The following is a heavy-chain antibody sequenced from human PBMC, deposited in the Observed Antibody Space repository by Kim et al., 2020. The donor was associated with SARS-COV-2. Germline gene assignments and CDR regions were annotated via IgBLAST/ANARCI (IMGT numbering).Heavy chain of an antibody. CDR2: IYYSGST. Sequence: SETLSLTCTVSGGSISSSSYYWGWIRQPPGKGLEWIGSIYYSGSTYYNPSLKSRVTISVDTSKNQFSLKLSSVTAADTAVYYCARPHYYGSGSYSSWGQGTLVTVSS. CDR1: GGSISSSSYY. CDR3: ARPHYYGSGSYSS. J-gene: IGHJ5*02. D-gene: IGHD3-10*01. V-gene: IGHV4-39*01.